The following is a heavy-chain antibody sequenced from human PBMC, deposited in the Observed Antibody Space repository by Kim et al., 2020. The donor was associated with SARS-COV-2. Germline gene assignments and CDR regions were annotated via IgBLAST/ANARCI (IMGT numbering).Heavy chain of an antibody. D-gene: IGHD3-16*01. CDR2: VNHSGST. CDR1: GESFSDYY. J-gene: IGHJ6*03. CDR3: ARGRVGIVPSPILGLGPFGEYYYMDG. Sequence: SETLSLTCAVFGESFSDYYWTWVRRPPGKGLEWIGEVNHSGSTNYNPSLKSRVTISSDTSKNQFSLTVTSLTAADTAVYYCARGRVGIVPSPILGLGPFGEYYYMDGWGRGATVTGSS. V-gene: IGHV4-34*01.